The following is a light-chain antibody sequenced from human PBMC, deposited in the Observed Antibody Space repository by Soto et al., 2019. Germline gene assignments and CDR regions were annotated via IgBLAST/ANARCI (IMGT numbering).Light chain of an antibody. J-gene: IGKJ1*01. Sequence: EIVLTQSPGTLSLCLGERATLSCSASQSVTSSFLAWYQQKPGQAPRLLIYGASSRATGIPDRFSGSGSGTDFTLTISRLEPEDFAVYYCQQYGSSPWTFGQGTKVEIK. V-gene: IGKV3-20*01. CDR1: QSVTSSF. CDR2: GAS. CDR3: QQYGSSPWT.